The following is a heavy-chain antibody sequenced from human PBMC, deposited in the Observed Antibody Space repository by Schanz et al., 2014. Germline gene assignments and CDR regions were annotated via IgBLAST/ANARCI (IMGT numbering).Heavy chain of an antibody. CDR2: ICSSGTTI. CDR3: ARGTDWNLHY. Sequence: EVQLLESGGGLVQPGGSLRLSCAASGFTFSSYAMSWVRQAPGKGLEWVSYICSSGTTIYYADSVKGRFTISRENAKNSLYLQMNSLRAGDTAVYYCARGTDWNLHYWGQGALVTVSS. CDR1: GFTFSSYA. V-gene: IGHV3-48*03. J-gene: IGHJ4*02. D-gene: IGHD1-1*01.